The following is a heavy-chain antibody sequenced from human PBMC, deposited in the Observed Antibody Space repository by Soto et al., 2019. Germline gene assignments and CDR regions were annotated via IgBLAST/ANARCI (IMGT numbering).Heavy chain of an antibody. V-gene: IGHV1-18*04. CDR3: ARHRFNYYDDTVYYYFDY. Sequence: ASVKVSCKASGYSFTSYGISCVRQAPGQGPEWMGWISGHNGNTNHPQSLQGRVTMTTDTSGNTAYMELRSLRPDDTAVYYCARHRFNYYDDTVYYYFDYWGQGTLVTVSS. CDR2: ISGHNGNT. D-gene: IGHD3-22*01. J-gene: IGHJ4*02. CDR1: GYSFTSYG.